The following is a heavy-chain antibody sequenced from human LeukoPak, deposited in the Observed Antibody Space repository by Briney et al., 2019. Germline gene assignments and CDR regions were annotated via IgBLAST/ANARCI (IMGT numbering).Heavy chain of an antibody. D-gene: IGHD3-10*01. J-gene: IGHJ4*02. Sequence: SETLSLTCTVSGGSISNYYWSWIRQPPGKGLEWIGYIYYSGSTSYNPSLKSRVTMSVDTSKNQFSLKLSSVTGADTAVYYCARGPLLWFGELGYWGQGTLVTVSS. CDR1: GGSISNYY. V-gene: IGHV4-59*01. CDR2: IYYSGST. CDR3: ARGPLLWFGELGY.